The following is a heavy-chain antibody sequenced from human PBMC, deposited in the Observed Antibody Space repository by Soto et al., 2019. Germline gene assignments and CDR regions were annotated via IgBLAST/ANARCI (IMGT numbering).Heavy chain of an antibody. CDR3: ARDPGDSYGYN. V-gene: IGHV1-3*01. CDR2: INAGNGNT. J-gene: IGHJ4*02. CDR1: GYAFTSYA. D-gene: IGHD5-18*01. Sequence: QVQLVQSGAEVKKPGASVKVSCKASGYAFTSYAMHWVRHAPGQRLEWMAWINAGNGNTKYSQKFQGRVTITRDTSACTAYMELSSLRSEDTAVYYCARDPGDSYGYNWGQGTLVTVSS.